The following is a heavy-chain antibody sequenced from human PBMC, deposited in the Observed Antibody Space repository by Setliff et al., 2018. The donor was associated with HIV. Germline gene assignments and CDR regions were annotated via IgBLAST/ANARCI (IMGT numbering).Heavy chain of an antibody. CDR2: IYHSGSA. CDR1: SYPISGGYY. J-gene: IGHJ3*02. D-gene: IGHD1-7*01. Sequence: PSETLSLTCGVSSYPISGGYYWGWIRQPPGKGLEWIGSIYHSGSAYYNPPLKSRVTISVDTSKNQFSLKMSSLTAADTAVYYCASHGGITGTTDAFDIWGQGTMVTVSS. V-gene: IGHV4-38-2*01. CDR3: ASHGGITGTTDAFDI.